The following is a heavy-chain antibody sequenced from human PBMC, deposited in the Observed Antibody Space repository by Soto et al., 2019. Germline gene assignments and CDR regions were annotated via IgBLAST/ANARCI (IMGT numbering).Heavy chain of an antibody. CDR3: AKGGAIVAAVTRVYLYNAMDV. CDR2: INPNSGDT. CDR1: GYTFTGYY. D-gene: IGHD1-26*01. Sequence: QVQLLQSGTEVKRPGDSVKVSCKASGYTFTGYYVHWVRQAPGQGLEWMGRINPNSGDTYLAQRFQGRVNMNRDTSIGTAYMELIGLPSDDTAEYYCAKGGAIVAAVTRVYLYNAMDVWGQGTTVTVSS. J-gene: IGHJ6*02. V-gene: IGHV1-2*02.